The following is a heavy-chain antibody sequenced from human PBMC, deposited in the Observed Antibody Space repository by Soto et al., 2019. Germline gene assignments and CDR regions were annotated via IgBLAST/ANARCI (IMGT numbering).Heavy chain of an antibody. V-gene: IGHV3-21*01. J-gene: IGHJ4*02. CDR1: GFTFSSYS. D-gene: IGHD3-3*01. Sequence: GGSLRLSCAASGFTFSSYSMNWVRQAPGKGLEWVSSISSSSSYICYADSVKGRFTISRDNAKNSLYLQMNSLRAEDTAVYYCAREKYYDFWSGYYSPFDYWGQGTLVTVSS. CDR3: AREKYYDFWSGYYSPFDY. CDR2: ISSSSSYI.